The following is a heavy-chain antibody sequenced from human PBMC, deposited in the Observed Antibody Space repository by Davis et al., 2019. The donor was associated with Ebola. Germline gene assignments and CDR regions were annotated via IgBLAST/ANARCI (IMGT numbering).Heavy chain of an antibody. D-gene: IGHD3-9*01. V-gene: IGHV4-59*01. J-gene: IGHJ5*02. Sequence: MPSETLSLTCTVSGASISNYQWSWIRQPPGQGLEWIGYVYNIGSSNFNPSLRSRVPISVDTSKNQLSLELSSVTAADTAVYYCAREGDIFGEFDPWGQGTLVTVSS. CDR1: GASISNYQ. CDR2: VYNIGSS. CDR3: AREGDIFGEFDP.